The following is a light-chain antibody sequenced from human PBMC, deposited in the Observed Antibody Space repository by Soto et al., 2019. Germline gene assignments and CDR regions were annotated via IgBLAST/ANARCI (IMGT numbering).Light chain of an antibody. V-gene: IGKV3-15*01. CDR2: GAS. Sequence: EIVMTQSPATLSVSPGERATLSCRASLSVSSNLAWYQQKPGQAPRLLLYGASTRATGIPGRFSGSGSGTEFTLTISSLQSEDFAVYYCQQHNYWPSFGQGTKLEIK. J-gene: IGKJ2*01. CDR1: LSVSSN. CDR3: QQHNYWPS.